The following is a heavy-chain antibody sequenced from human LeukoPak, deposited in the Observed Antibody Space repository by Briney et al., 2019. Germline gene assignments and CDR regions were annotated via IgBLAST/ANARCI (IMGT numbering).Heavy chain of an antibody. CDR2: INPSGGST. CDR3: ARGRRITIFGVVTPRGYYYMDV. Sequence: ASVKVSCKASGYTFTTYYMHWVRQAPGQGLEWMGIINPSGGSTGYAQKFQGRVTMTRDTSTSTVYMELSSLRSEDTAVYYCARGRRITIFGVVTPRGYYYMDVWGKGTTVTVSS. V-gene: IGHV1-46*01. CDR1: GYTFTTYY. D-gene: IGHD3-3*01. J-gene: IGHJ6*03.